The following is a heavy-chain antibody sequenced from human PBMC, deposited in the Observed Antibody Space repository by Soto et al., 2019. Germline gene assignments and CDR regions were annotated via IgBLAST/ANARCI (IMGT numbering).Heavy chain of an antibody. V-gene: IGHV4-39*01. CDR2: IYYSGST. D-gene: IGHD6-19*01. CDR3: ARTQWLALNWFDP. J-gene: IGHJ5*02. CDR1: GGSISSSSYY. Sequence: SETLSLTCTVSGGSISSSSYYWGWIRQPPGKGLEWIGSIYYSGSTYYNPSLKSRVTISVDTSKNQFSLKLSSVTAADTAVYYCARTQWLALNWFDPWGQGTLVTVSS.